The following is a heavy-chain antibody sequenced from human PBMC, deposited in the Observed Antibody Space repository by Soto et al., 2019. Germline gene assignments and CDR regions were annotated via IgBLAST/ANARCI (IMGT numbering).Heavy chain of an antibody. CDR2: ISSNSAYI. V-gene: IGHV3-21*01. J-gene: IGHJ5*02. Sequence: LRLSCAASGFTFRSFTMNSVRQAPGKGLERVSAISSNSAYIYYTDALWGRFTISRDNAKNSLHLQMNSLRAEDTAVYYCTRDGSGDISDRGWFDPWGPGTLVTVSS. CDR3: TRDGSGDISDRGWFDP. CDR1: GFTFRSFT. D-gene: IGHD2-2*03.